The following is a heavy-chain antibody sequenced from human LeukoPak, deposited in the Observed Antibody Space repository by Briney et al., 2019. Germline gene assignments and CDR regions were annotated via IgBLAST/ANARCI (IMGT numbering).Heavy chain of an antibody. V-gene: IGHV1-2*06. J-gene: IGHJ4*02. CDR1: GYTFTGYH. CDR3: ARDQGSLTRSWYTGY. CDR2: INPYSGDT. D-gene: IGHD6-13*01. Sequence: ASVKVSCKASGYTFTGYHIHWVRQAPGQGPEWMGRINPYSGDTNFAQKFQGRVTMTRDTSITTAYMDLSSLTPDDTAVYFCARDQGSLTRSWYTGYWGQGAQVTVSS.